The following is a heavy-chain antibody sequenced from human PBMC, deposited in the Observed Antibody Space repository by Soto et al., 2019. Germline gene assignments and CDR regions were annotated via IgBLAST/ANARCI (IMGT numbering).Heavy chain of an antibody. V-gene: IGHV3-15*05. CDR2: IKSKSAGETT. D-gene: IGHD1-26*01. CDR3: STGSPFSGSVFDY. CDR1: GFSFITTW. Sequence: ETLSLSCAASGFSFITTWMAWVRQAPGKGLEWVGRIKSKSAGETTDYADPVKGRFTISRDDSKDTLYLHMDSLETGDTAVYYCSTGSPFSGSVFDYCGQGALVTVSS. J-gene: IGHJ4*02.